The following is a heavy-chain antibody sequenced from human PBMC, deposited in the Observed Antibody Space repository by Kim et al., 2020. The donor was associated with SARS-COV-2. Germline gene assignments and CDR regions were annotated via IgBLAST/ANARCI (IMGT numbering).Heavy chain of an antibody. V-gene: IGHV3-30*04. D-gene: IGHD4-17*01. J-gene: IGHJ5*02. CDR1: GFTFSSYA. CDR2: ISYDGSNK. Sequence: GGSLRLSCAASGFTFSSYAMHWVRQAPGKGLEWVAVISYDGSNKYYADSVKGRFTISRDNSKNTLYLQMNSLRAEDTAVYYCAGATSTVTTRGWFDPWGQGTLVTVSS. CDR3: AGATSTVTTRGWFDP.